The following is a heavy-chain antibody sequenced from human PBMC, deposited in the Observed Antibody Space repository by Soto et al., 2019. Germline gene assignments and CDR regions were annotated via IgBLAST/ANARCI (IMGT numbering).Heavy chain of an antibody. CDR1: GYSFTSYW. V-gene: IGHV5-51*01. Sequence: GESLKISCKGSGYSFTSYWIGWVRQMPGKGLEWMGIIYPGDSDTRYSPSFQGQVTISADKSISTAYLQWSSLRVEDTAVYYCAKGKPGVILAVPLDCWGQGSLVTVSS. D-gene: IGHD2-2*01. CDR3: AKGKPGVILAVPLDC. J-gene: IGHJ4*02. CDR2: IYPGDSDT.